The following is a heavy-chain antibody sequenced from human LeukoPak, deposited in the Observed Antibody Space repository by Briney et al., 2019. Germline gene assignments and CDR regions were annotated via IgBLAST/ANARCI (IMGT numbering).Heavy chain of an antibody. J-gene: IGHJ4*02. CDR3: ATQYDSGTPAYGY. V-gene: IGHV4-59*08. CDR1: GASISSYY. D-gene: IGHD3-10*01. CDR2: INYSGST. Sequence: SETLSLTCTVSGASISSYYLTWIRQAPGKGLEWIGYINYSGSTHYNPSLGSRVTMSIDTSKNQFSLQLSSVTAADTAVYYCATQYDSGTPAYGYWGQGTRATVSS.